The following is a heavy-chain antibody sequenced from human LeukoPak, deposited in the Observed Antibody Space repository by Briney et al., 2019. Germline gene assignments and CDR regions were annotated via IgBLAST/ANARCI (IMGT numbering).Heavy chain of an antibody. CDR3: AKKKYYDSSPLDF. Sequence: SSETLSLTCAVSGGSISSTNWWSWVRLPPGKVLEFIGEIYHSGSTNYNPSLKSRVTISVDKSKNQFSLKLSSVTAADTAVYYCAKKKYYDSSPLDFWGQGTLVTVSS. D-gene: IGHD3-22*01. V-gene: IGHV4-4*02. J-gene: IGHJ4*02. CDR1: GGSISSTNW. CDR2: IYHSGST.